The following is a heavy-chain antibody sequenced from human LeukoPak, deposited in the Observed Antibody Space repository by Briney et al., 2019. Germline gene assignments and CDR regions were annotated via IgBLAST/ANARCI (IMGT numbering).Heavy chain of an antibody. CDR3: ARDDSSGSYYFDY. CDR1: GFTFSSHA. J-gene: IGHJ4*02. V-gene: IGHV3-53*01. CDR2: IYSGGST. D-gene: IGHD3-22*01. Sequence: GGSLRLSCAASGFTFSSHAMNWVRQAPGKGLEWVSVIYSGGSTYYADSVKGRFTISRDNSKNTLYLQMNSLRAEDTAVYYCARDDSSGSYYFDYWGQGTLVTVSS.